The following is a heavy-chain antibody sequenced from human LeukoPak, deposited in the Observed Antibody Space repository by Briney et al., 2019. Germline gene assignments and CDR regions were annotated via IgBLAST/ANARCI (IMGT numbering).Heavy chain of an antibody. Sequence: SETLSLTCTVSGGSISSYYWSWIRQPPGKGLEWIGYIYYSGSTNYNPSLKSQVTISVDTSKNQFYLKLSSVTAADTAVYYCARALYYYDSSGYYYFDYWGQGTLVTVSS. D-gene: IGHD3-22*01. V-gene: IGHV4-59*01. CDR1: GGSISSYY. CDR3: ARALYYYDSSGYYYFDY. J-gene: IGHJ4*02. CDR2: IYYSGST.